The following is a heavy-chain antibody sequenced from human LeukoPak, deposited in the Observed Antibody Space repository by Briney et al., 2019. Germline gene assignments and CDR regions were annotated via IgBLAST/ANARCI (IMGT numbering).Heavy chain of an antibody. Sequence: GRSLRLSCAASGFTFSSYAMHWVRQAPGKGLEWVAVISYDGSNKYYADSVKGRFTISRDNSKNTLYLQMNSLRAEDTAVYYCARVGTLTAYYFDYWGQGTLVTVSS. CDR2: ISYDGSNK. J-gene: IGHJ4*02. V-gene: IGHV3-30*04. CDR3: ARVGTLTAYYFDY. D-gene: IGHD3-10*01. CDR1: GFTFSSYA.